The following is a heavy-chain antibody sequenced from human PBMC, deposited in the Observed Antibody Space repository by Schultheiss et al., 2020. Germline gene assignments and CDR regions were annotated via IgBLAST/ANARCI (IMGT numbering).Heavy chain of an antibody. CDR3: ARLRSGYYSALDY. Sequence: GSLRLSCAASGLTFSNAWMSWVRQAPGKGLEWIGYIYYSGSTYYNPSLKSRVTISVDTSKNQFSLKLSSVTAADTAVYYCARLRSGYYSALDYWGQGTQVTVSS. CDR2: IYYSGST. D-gene: IGHD3-22*01. J-gene: IGHJ4*02. V-gene: IGHV4-59*01. CDR1: GLTFSNAW.